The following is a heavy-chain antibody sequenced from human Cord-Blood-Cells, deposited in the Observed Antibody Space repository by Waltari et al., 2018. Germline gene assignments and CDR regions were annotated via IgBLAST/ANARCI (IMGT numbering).Heavy chain of an antibody. CDR3: ARSKDYYGSGSYFDY. D-gene: IGHD3-10*01. J-gene: IGHJ4*02. CDR2: INPNSGGT. CDR1: GYTFTGYY. Sequence: QVQLVQSGAEVKKPGASVKVSCKASGYTFTGYYMHWVRQAPGQGLEWMGWINPNSGGTNYAQKFQGRVTMTRDTSISTAYMELSRLRSDDTAAYYCARSKDYYGSGSYFDYWGQGTLVTVSS. V-gene: IGHV1-2*02.